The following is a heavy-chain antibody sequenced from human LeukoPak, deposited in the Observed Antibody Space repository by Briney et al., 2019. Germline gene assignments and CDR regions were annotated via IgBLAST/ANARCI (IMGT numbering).Heavy chain of an antibody. V-gene: IGHV4-59*01. J-gene: IGHJ4*02. CDR3: ARSHPFTNSQFDY. CDR2: IYYSGST. D-gene: IGHD5-18*01. CDR1: GGSISSYY. Sequence: SETLSLTCTVSGGSISSYYWSWIRQPPGKGLEWIGYIYYSGSTNYNPSLESRVTISVDTSKNQFSLKLSSVTAADTAVYYCARSHPFTNSQFDYWGQGTLVTVSS.